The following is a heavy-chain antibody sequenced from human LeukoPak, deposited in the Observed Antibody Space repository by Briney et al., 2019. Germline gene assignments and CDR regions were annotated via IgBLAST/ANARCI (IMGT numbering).Heavy chain of an antibody. CDR2: IYPGDSDT. J-gene: IGHJ4*02. CDR3: ARHSGSGSYRSVFGY. CDR1: GYTFTNYW. D-gene: IGHD3-10*01. V-gene: IGHV5-51*01. Sequence: GESLKISCKGSGYTFTNYWIGWVRQMPGKGLEWMGIIYPGDSDTRYSPSFQGQVTISADKSISTAYLTWSSLKASDTAMYYCARHSGSGSYRSVFGYWGQGPLVPVSS.